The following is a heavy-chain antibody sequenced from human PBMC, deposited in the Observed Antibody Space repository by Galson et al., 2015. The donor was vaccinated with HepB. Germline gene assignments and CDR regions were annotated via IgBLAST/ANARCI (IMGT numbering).Heavy chain of an antibody. CDR2: IIPIFGTA. D-gene: IGHD5-12*01. J-gene: IGHJ4*02. CDR3: ASPDIVATNRYYFDY. Sequence: SVKVSCKASGGTFSSYAISWVRQAPGQGLEWMGGIIPIFGTANYAQKFQGRVTITADESTSTAYMELSSLRSEDTAVYYCASPDIVATNRYYFDYWGQGTLVTVSS. CDR1: GGTFSSYA. V-gene: IGHV1-69*13.